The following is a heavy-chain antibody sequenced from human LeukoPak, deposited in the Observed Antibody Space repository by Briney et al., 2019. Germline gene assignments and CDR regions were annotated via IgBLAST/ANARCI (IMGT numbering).Heavy chain of an antibody. CDR1: GYSFTSYW. Sequence: GESLKISCKGSGYSFTSYWIGWVRQMPGKGLEWMGVVYPGDSDTRYSPSFQGQVTISADKSISTAYLQWSSLKASDTAMYYCASQGITPRRPSGAFDIWGQGTMVTVSS. CDR3: ASQGITPRRPSGAFDI. CDR2: VYPGDSDT. V-gene: IGHV5-51*01. J-gene: IGHJ3*02. D-gene: IGHD3-10*01.